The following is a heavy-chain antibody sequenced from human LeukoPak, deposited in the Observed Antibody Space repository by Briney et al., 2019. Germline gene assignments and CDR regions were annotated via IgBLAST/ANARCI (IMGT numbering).Heavy chain of an antibody. J-gene: IGHJ6*02. CDR3: ASAIVVVPAAIFYGMDV. D-gene: IGHD2-2*01. V-gene: IGHV1-46*01. CDR2: INPSGGST. Sequence: ASVKVSCKASGYTFTSYYMHWVRQAPGQGLEWMGIINPSGGSTSYAQKFQGRVTMTRDTSTSTVYMELSSLRSEDTAVYYCASAIVVVPAAIFYGMDVWGQGTMVTVSS. CDR1: GYTFTSYY.